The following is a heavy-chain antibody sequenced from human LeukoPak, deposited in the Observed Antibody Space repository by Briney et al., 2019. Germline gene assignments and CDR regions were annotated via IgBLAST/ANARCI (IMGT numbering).Heavy chain of an antibody. CDR2: INDSGGNT. CDR3: AKLIAAAGTGF. J-gene: IGHJ4*02. Sequence: GGSLRLSCAASGFTFSNYAMSWVRQAPGKGLEWVSSINDSGGNTYYADSVKGRFSISRDNSKNTLYLQMNSPRAEDTAIFYCAKLIAAAGTGFWGQGTLVTVSS. V-gene: IGHV3-23*01. CDR1: GFTFSNYA. D-gene: IGHD6-13*01.